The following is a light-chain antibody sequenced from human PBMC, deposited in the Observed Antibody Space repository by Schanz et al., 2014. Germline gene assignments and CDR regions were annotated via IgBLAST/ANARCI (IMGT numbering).Light chain of an antibody. Sequence: EIVMTQSPATLSVSPGERATLSCRASQSVSSNLAWYQQTPGQAPRLLIYAASTRATDIPDRFSGSGSGTDFTLTISRLEAEDFAVYYCQQYGTSPYTFGQGTNLEIK. CDR3: QQYGTSPYT. J-gene: IGKJ2*01. CDR2: AAS. V-gene: IGKV3-15*01. CDR1: QSVSSN.